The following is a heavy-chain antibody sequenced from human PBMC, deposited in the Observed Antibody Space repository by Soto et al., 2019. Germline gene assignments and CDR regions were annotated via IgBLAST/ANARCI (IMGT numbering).Heavy chain of an antibody. CDR1: GFSLDDYG. D-gene: IGHD3-9*01. V-gene: IGHV3-20*04. CDR3: VRASPRGRYFDWLIFPLGY. Sequence: PGGSLRLSCAASGFSLDDYGMSWVRQVPGKGLEWVAGINWNGRNRDYADSVKGRFTISRDDAKSSLYLQMNSVRPEDTALYYCVRASPRGRYFDWLIFPLGYWGQGTLVTVSS. J-gene: IGHJ4*02. CDR2: INWNGRNR.